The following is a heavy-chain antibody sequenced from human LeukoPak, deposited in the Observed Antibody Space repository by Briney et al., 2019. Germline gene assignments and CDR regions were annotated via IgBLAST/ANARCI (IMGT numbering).Heavy chain of an antibody. V-gene: IGHV3-30-3*02. J-gene: IGHJ4*02. Sequence: AGGSLRLSCAASGFTFSSYAMHWVRQAPGKGLEWVAVISYDGSNKYYADSVKGRFTISRDNSKNTLYLQMNSLRAEDTAVYYCAKLDYYDSSGYCDYWGQGTLVTVSS. CDR1: GFTFSSYA. CDR2: ISYDGSNK. D-gene: IGHD3-22*01. CDR3: AKLDYYDSSGYCDY.